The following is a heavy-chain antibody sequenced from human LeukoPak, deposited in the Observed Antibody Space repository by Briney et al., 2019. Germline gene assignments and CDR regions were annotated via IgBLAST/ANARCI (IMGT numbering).Heavy chain of an antibody. J-gene: IGHJ1*01. Sequence: KPSETLSLTCAVYGGSFSGYYWSWIRQPPGKGLEWIGEINHSGSTNYNPSLKSRVTISVDTSKNQFSLKLSSVTAADTAVYYCASILGYCSGGSCYPEYFQHWGQGTLVTVSS. V-gene: IGHV4-34*01. CDR2: INHSGST. CDR3: ASILGYCSGGSCYPEYFQH. CDR1: GGSFSGYY. D-gene: IGHD2-15*01.